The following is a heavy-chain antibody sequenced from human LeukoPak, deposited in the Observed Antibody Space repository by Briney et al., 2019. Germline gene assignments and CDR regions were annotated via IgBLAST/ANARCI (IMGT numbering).Heavy chain of an antibody. CDR2: IYYSGST. V-gene: IGHV4-59*01. CDR3: ARDRAAAAPGRWFDP. CDR1: GGSISSYY. Sequence: SETLSLTCTVSGGSISSYYWSWIRQPPGKGPEWIGYIYYSGSTNYNPSLKSRVTISVDTSKNQFSLKLSSVTAADTAVYYCARDRAAAAPGRWFDPWGQGTLVTVSS. D-gene: IGHD6-13*01. J-gene: IGHJ5*02.